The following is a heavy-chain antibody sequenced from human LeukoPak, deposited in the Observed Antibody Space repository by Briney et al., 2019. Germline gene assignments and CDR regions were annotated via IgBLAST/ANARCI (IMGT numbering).Heavy chain of an antibody. CDR2: IYPGDSDT. Sequence: GGSLKISCEGSGYSFTSYWIGWVRQMPGKGLEWVAIIYPGDSDTIYSPSFQGQVTISADNSISTAYLQWSSLKASDTAMYYCARSSDSSGFYDYFDYWGQGTLVTVSS. V-gene: IGHV5-51*01. CDR1: GYSFTSYW. D-gene: IGHD3-22*01. CDR3: ARSSDSSGFYDYFDY. J-gene: IGHJ4*02.